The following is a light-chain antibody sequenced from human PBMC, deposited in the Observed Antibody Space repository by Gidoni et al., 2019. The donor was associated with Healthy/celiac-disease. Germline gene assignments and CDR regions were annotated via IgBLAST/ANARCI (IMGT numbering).Light chain of an antibody. J-gene: IGKJ4*01. CDR3: QQSYSTPPLT. Sequence: DIHMTQSPSSLSASVGDRVTITCRASQSISSFLNLYQQKPGKDAKLLIYAASSLQCGVPSRFSGSGSGTDFTLTISSLQPEDFATNYCQQSYSTPPLTFGGGTKVEIK. CDR2: AAS. CDR1: QSISSF. V-gene: IGKV1-39*01.